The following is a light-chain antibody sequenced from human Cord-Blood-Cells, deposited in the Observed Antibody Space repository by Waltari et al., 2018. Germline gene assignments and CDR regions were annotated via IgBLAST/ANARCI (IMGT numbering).Light chain of an antibody. CDR3: CSYAGSSTYV. CDR1: SSDVGSYIL. Sequence: AMTHPASVSGSPGQSITISCTGTSSDVGSYILVSWYQQHPGQAPKLMIDEVSKPPSWVSNRFSVSKSGNTASMTIAGLQTEDEADYYCCSYAGSSTYVIGTGTKVTVL. CDR2: EVS. V-gene: IGLV2-23*02. J-gene: IGLJ1*01.